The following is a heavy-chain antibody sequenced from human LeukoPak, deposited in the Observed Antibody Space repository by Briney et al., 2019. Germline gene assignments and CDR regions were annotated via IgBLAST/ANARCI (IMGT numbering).Heavy chain of an antibody. Sequence: SETLSLTCTVSGGSISSSSYYWGWIRQPPGKGLEWIGSIYYSGSTYYNPSLKSRVTISVDTSKNQFSLKLSSVTAADAAVYYCARLYYDSSGSPIDYWGQGTLVTVSS. J-gene: IGHJ4*02. CDR2: IYYSGST. D-gene: IGHD3-22*01. V-gene: IGHV4-39*01. CDR3: ARLYYDSSGSPIDY. CDR1: GGSISSSSYY.